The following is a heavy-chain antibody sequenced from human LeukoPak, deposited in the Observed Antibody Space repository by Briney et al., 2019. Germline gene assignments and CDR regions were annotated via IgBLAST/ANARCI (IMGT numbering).Heavy chain of an antibody. CDR1: GFTFSDYY. CDR3: ARLSIAADHWYFDL. Sequence: PGGSLRLSCAASGFTFSDYYMSWIRQAPGKGLEWVSCISSSGSTIYYADSVKGRFTISRDNAKNSLYLQMNSLRAEDTAVYYCARLSIAADHWYFDLWGRGTLVTVSS. J-gene: IGHJ2*01. V-gene: IGHV3-11*01. D-gene: IGHD6-6*01. CDR2: ISSSGSTI.